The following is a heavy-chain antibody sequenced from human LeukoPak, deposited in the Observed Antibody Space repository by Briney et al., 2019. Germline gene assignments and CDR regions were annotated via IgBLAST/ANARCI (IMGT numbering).Heavy chain of an antibody. CDR3: ARGLDYYFDY. CDR1: GYSISSGYY. D-gene: IGHD3-16*01. CDR2: VYHSGST. V-gene: IGHV4-38-2*02. J-gene: IGHJ4*02. Sequence: SETLSLTCTVSGYSISSGYYWGWIRQPPGKGLEWIGSVYHSGSTYYNPSLKSRVTISVDTSKNQFFLKLSSVTAADTAVYYCARGLDYYFDYWGQGTLVTVSS.